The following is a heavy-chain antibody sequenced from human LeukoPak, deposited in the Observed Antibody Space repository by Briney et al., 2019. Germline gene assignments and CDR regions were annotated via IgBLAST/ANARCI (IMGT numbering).Heavy chain of an antibody. Sequence: GGSLRLSCAVSGFTFSSLCMGCVRQGPGKGLQWVANINQDGSGQYYVDSVKGRFTISRDNAKNSLYLQRNSLRADDKAVYFCATASGANSDCVGYAHYWGQGTLVTVSS. J-gene: IGHJ4*02. CDR2: INQDGSGQ. D-gene: IGHD4-23*01. CDR1: GFTFSSLC. V-gene: IGHV3-7*05. CDR3: ATASGANSDCVGYAHY.